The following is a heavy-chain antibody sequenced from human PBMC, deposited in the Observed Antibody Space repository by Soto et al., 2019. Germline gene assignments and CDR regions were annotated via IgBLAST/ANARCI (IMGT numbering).Heavy chain of an antibody. CDR1: GYTLTGYY. Sequence: APVKVSCKASGYTLTGYYMHWVRQAPGQGLEWMGWINPNSGGTNYAQKFQGWVTMTRDTSISTAYMELSRLRSDDTAVYYCARGPPDRTYYFDYWGQGTLVTVSS. V-gene: IGHV1-2*04. CDR3: ARGPPDRTYYFDY. CDR2: INPNSGGT. J-gene: IGHJ4*02.